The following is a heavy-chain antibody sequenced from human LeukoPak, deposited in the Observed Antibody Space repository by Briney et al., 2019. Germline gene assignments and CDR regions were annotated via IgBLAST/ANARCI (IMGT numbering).Heavy chain of an antibody. CDR3: ARILGGDLY. J-gene: IGHJ4*02. Sequence: ASVKVSCKASGSTFSGYYMHWVRQAPGQGLEWMGWINPNSGDTNYAQKFQGRVTVTRDTSISTAYMELTRLRSDDTAVYYCARILGGDLYWGQGTLVTVSS. D-gene: IGHD2-21*01. CDR1: GSTFSGYY. V-gene: IGHV1-2*02. CDR2: INPNSGDT.